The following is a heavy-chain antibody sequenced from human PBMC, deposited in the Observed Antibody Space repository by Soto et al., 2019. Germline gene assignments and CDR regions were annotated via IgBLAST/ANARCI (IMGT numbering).Heavy chain of an antibody. CDR3: ARVDWGNGYWYFDL. D-gene: IGHD3-9*01. CDR1: GYTFTSYA. Sequence: ASVKVSCKASGYTFTSYAISWVRQAPGQGLEWMGWISGNTGDTRYAQKLQGRVTTTTDTSTSTVYMELRRLRSDDTAVYYCARVDWGNGYWYFDLWGRGTLVTVSS. J-gene: IGHJ2*01. V-gene: IGHV1-18*01. CDR2: ISGNTGDT.